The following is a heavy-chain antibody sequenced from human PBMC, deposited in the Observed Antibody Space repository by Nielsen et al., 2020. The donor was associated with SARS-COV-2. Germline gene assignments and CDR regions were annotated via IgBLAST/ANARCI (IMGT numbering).Heavy chain of an antibody. CDR3: AREGLYGADV. CDR1: GGSFSGYY. D-gene: IGHD4-17*01. V-gene: IGHV4-59*08. Sequence: GSLRLSCAVYGGSFSGYYWSWIRQPPGKGLEWIGYIYYSGSTNYNPSLKSRVTISVGTSKNQFSLKLSSVTAADTAVYYCAREGLYGADVWGQGTTVTVSS. J-gene: IGHJ6*02. CDR2: IYYSGST.